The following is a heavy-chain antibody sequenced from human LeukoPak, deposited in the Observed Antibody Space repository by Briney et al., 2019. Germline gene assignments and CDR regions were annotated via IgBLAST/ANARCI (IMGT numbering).Heavy chain of an antibody. CDR3: ARDNWNYGSSMDV. D-gene: IGHD1-7*01. Sequence: PSDTLSLTCTVSGGSISSSGHHWGWIRQPPGKGLEWIGSIYYSGTTYYNPSLNSRVTISVDTSKNQFSLKLSSVTAADTAVYYCARDNWNYGSSMDVWGQGTTVTVSS. J-gene: IGHJ6*02. CDR2: IYYSGTT. CDR1: GGSISSSGHH. V-gene: IGHV4-39*07.